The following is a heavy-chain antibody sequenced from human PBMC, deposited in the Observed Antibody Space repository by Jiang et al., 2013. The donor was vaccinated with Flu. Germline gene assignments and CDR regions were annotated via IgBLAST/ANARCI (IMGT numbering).Heavy chain of an antibody. CDR1: GYTFTSYD. V-gene: IGHV1-8*01. CDR3: ARGLRWLQFGPTVHQTSYYFDY. J-gene: IGHJ4*02. Sequence: SGAEVKKPGASVKVSCKASGYTFTSYDINWVRQATGQGLEWMGWMNPNSGNTGYAQKFQGRVTMTRNTSISTAYMELSSLRSEDTAVYYCARGLRWLQFGPTVHQTSYYFDYWGQGTLVTVSS. CDR2: MNPNSGNT. D-gene: IGHD5-24*01.